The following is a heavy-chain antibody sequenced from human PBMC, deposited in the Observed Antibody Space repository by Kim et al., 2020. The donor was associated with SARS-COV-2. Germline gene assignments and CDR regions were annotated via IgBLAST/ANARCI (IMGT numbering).Heavy chain of an antibody. CDR1: GGSISSGGYY. D-gene: IGHD3-3*01. J-gene: IGHJ4*02. CDR2: IYYSGST. Sequence: SETLSLTCTVSGGSISSGGYYWSWIRQHPGKGLEWIGYIYYSGSTYYNPSLKSRVTISVDTSKNQFSLKLSSVTAADTAVYYCARSGHRSGYFDYWGQGTLVTVSS. CDR3: ARSGHRSGYFDY. V-gene: IGHV4-31*03.